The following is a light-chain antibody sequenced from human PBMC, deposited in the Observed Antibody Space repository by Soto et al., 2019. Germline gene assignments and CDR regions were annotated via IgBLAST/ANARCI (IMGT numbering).Light chain of an antibody. CDR3: MQVTHGPYT. CDR2: QVS. Sequence: DVVMTQSPLSLPVTLGQPASISCRSSQSLVHRDGNTYLNWFHQRPGQYPRRLIHQVSNRDSGVPDRFSGSGSRTYFTLTIISVEAEDFGVYYCMQVTHGPYTFGQGTTLEIK. V-gene: IGKV2-30*02. J-gene: IGKJ2*01. CDR1: QSLVHRDGNTY.